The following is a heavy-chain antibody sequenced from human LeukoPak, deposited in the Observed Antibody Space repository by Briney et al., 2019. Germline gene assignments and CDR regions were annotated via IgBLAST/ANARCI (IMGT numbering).Heavy chain of an antibody. CDR2: IRSKANSYAT. V-gene: IGHV3-73*01. Sequence: GGSLRLXCAASGFTFNGSAMHWVRQASGKGLEWVGRIRSKANSYATAYAASVTGRFTISRDDSKNTAYLQMNSLETEDTAVYYCASPYCSDGVCYPGYWGQGALVTVSS. J-gene: IGHJ4*02. CDR1: GFTFNGSA. CDR3: ASPYCSDGVCYPGY. D-gene: IGHD2-8*01.